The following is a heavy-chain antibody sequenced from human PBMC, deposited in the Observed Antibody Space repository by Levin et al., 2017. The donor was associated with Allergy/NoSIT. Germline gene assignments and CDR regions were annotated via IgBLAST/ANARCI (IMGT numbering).Heavy chain of an antibody. J-gene: IGHJ4*02. V-gene: IGHV3-74*01. CDR1: GFPFSSYW. Sequence: ETLSLTCAASGFPFSSYWMHWVRQAPGKGLVWISRINSDGSSTSYADSVKGRFTTSRDNAKNTLYLQMNSLRAEDTAVYYCSTGYSSGWYSGGVDYWGQGSLVTVSS. CDR3: STGYSSGWYSGGVDY. CDR2: INSDGSST. D-gene: IGHD6-19*01.